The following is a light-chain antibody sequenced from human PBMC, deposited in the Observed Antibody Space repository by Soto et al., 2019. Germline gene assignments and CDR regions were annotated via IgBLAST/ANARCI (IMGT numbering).Light chain of an antibody. CDR2: GAS. J-gene: IGKJ1*01. V-gene: IGKV3-11*01. CDR3: QPACQR. CDR1: QSVSSY. Sequence: EIVLTQSPGTLSLSPGERATLSCRASQSVSSYLAWYQQKPGQAPRLLIYGASSRATGIPARFSGSGSGTDFNSPHRSPKPEEFAVFYRQPACQRFGQGTKVDIK.